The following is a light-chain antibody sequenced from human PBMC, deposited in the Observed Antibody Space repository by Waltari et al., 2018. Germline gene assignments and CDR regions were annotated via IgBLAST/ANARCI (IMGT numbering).Light chain of an antibody. J-gene: IGKJ4*01. CDR3: QQYDGEVVT. CDR2: GTS. V-gene: IGKV3-20*01. Sequence: EIVLTQSPGTLSLSPGERATLSCRASQSVTSISFTWYQQKLGQAPRLLIYGTSSRATGIPDRCSGSGSGTDFTLTISRLEPEDFAVYYCQQYDGEVVTFGGGTKVEI. CDR1: QSVTSIS.